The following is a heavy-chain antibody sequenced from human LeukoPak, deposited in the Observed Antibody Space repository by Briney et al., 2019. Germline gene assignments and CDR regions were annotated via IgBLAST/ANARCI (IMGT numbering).Heavy chain of an antibody. CDR1: GFTSRNYL. J-gene: IGHJ3*01. Sequence: GGSLRLSCTPSGFTSRNYLMSCVCHAPGEGLEWAAKIKQDGSEKYYMASVEGRFTISGDTAKNSLSLHMDSLRAEDTAVYYCARHTDCSRSSCNAYDVWGRGTMVTVSP. V-gene: IGHV3-7*01. CDR3: ARHTDCSRSSCNAYDV. D-gene: IGHD2-2*01. CDR2: IKQDGSEK.